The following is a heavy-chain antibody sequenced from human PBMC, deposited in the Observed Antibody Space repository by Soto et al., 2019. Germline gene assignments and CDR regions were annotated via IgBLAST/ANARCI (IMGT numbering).Heavy chain of an antibody. D-gene: IGHD2-15*01. Sequence: QMQLQESGPGLVKPSGTLSLTCTVSGVSINSANWWTWVRQSPGKGLEWIGEIYHSGSTNFNPSLKSGVTISVDNSKNQFYLELTSVTAADTAVYYCARYCGGGSCYLGAFDIGGQGTMVTVSS. CDR2: IYHSGST. V-gene: IGHV4-4*02. J-gene: IGHJ3*02. CDR1: GVSINSANW. CDR3: ARYCGGGSCYLGAFDI.